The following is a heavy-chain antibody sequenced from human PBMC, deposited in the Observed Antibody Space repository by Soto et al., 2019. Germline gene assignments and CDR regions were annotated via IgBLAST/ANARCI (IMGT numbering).Heavy chain of an antibody. D-gene: IGHD3-22*01. CDR2: IYYSGST. V-gene: IGHV4-59*08. Sequence: PSETLSLTCSVSGGSITSYYWTWIRQPPGKGLEWIGYIYYSGSTNYNPSLKSRVTISVDTSKNQFSLKLSSVTAADTAVYYCARAYYDSSGSQYYFDYWGQGTLVTVSS. CDR1: GGSITSYY. J-gene: IGHJ4*02. CDR3: ARAYYDSSGSQYYFDY.